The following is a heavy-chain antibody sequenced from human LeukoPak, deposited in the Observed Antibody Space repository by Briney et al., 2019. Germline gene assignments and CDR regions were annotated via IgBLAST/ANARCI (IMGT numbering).Heavy chain of an antibody. Sequence: GGSLRLSCAASGFTFSSYAMHWVRQAPGKGLEWVAVISYDGSNKYHADSVKGRFTISRDNSKNTLYLQMNSPRAEDTAVYYCARAGRYYDILTGYLGYWGQGTLVTVSS. V-gene: IGHV3-30*04. CDR2: ISYDGSNK. CDR3: ARAGRYYDILTGYLGY. J-gene: IGHJ4*02. D-gene: IGHD3-9*01. CDR1: GFTFSSYA.